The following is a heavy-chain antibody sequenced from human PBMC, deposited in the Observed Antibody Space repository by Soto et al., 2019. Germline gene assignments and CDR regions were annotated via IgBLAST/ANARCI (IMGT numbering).Heavy chain of an antibody. CDR1: GGTFSSYA. Sequence: QVQLVQSGAEVKKPGSSVKVSCKASGGTFSSYAISWVRQAPGQGLEWMGGIIPIFGTANYAQKFQGRVTITADKSTSTAYMELSSLISEDTAVYYCARDPSTSYYDRRGLGYWGQGTLVTVSS. CDR3: ARDPSTSYYDRRGLGY. V-gene: IGHV1-69*06. D-gene: IGHD3-22*01. J-gene: IGHJ4*02. CDR2: IIPIFGTA.